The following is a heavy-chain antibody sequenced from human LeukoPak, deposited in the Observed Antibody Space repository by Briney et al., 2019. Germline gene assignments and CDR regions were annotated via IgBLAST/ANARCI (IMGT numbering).Heavy chain of an antibody. J-gene: IGHJ4*02. CDR3: ARVTTVLTVDY. Sequence: PSETLSLTCTVSGGSISSSSYYWGWIRQPPGKGLEWIGSIYYSGSTYYSLSLKSRVTISVDTSKSQFSLNLSSVTAADTAVYYCARVTTVLTVDYWGQGTLVTVSS. CDR1: GGSISSSSYY. CDR2: IYYSGST. V-gene: IGHV4-39*07. D-gene: IGHD4-23*01.